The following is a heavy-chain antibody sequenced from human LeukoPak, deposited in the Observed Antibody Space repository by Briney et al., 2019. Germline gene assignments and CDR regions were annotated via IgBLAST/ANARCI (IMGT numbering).Heavy chain of an antibody. CDR3: AREGDVDTATWHWFDP. V-gene: IGHV1-46*01. CDR1: GYTFTSYY. J-gene: IGHJ5*02. CDR2: INPSGGST. D-gene: IGHD5-18*01. Sequence: ASVKVSCKASGYTFTSYYMHWVRQAPGQGLEWMGIINPSGGSTSYAQKFQGRVTMTRDMSTRTVYMELRSLRSEDTAVYYCAREGDVDTATWHWFDPWGRGPLVTVSS.